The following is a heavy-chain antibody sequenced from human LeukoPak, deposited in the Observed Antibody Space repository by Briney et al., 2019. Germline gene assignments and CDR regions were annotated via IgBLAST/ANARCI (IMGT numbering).Heavy chain of an antibody. CDR3: ARPFRDDDTAIDY. V-gene: IGHV4-31*03. CDR1: GGSISSGDYH. D-gene: IGHD3-10*01. CDR2: IYSSGIT. J-gene: IGHJ4*02. Sequence: PSETLSLTGSVSGGSISSGDYHWSWIRQRPGKGLEWIGYIYSSGITYYNPSLKCRISISIDTSKNQFSLKLNSVTAADTAVYYCARPFRDDDTAIDYWGQGTLVTVSS.